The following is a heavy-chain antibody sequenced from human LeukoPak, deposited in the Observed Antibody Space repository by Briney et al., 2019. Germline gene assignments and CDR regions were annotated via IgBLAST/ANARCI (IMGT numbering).Heavy chain of an antibody. CDR3: ARSYTSSSTLDY. Sequence: RGSLRLSCVASGFTFSDYYMSWIRQAPGKGLEWVSYISSSGSTIYYADSVKGRFTISRDNAKSSLYLQMNSLRAEDTAVYYCARSYTSSSTLDYWGQGTLVTVSS. CDR1: GFTFSDYY. V-gene: IGHV3-11*04. D-gene: IGHD6-6*01. CDR2: ISSSGSTI. J-gene: IGHJ4*02.